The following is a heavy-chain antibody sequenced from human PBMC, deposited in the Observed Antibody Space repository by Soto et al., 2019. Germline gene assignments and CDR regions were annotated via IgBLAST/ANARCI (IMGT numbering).Heavy chain of an antibody. D-gene: IGHD6-6*01. CDR2: IKQDGSEK. CDR3: ARDGKQLVRWFYYYGMDV. Sequence: GGSLRLSCAASGFTFSSYWMSWVRQAPGKGLEWVANIKQDGSEKYYVDSVKGRFTISRDNAKNSLYLQMNSLRAEDTAVYYCARDGKQLVRWFYYYGMDVWGQGTTVTVSS. CDR1: GFTFSSYW. J-gene: IGHJ6*02. V-gene: IGHV3-7*05.